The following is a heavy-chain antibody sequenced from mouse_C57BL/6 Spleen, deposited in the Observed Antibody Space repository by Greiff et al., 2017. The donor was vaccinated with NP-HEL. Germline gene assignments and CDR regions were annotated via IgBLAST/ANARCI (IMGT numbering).Heavy chain of an antibody. V-gene: IGHV1-82*01. Sequence: VQLQQSGPELVKPGASVKISCKASGYAFSSSWMNWVKQRPGKGLEWIGRIYPGDGDTNYNGKFKGKATLTADKSSSTAYMQLSRLTSEDSAVYFFARGGGLDYWGQGTTLTVSS. J-gene: IGHJ2*01. CDR2: IYPGDGDT. CDR3: ARGGGLDY. CDR1: GYAFSSSW.